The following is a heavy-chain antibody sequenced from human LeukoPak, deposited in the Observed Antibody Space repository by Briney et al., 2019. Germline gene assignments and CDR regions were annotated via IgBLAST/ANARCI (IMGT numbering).Heavy chain of an antibody. CDR1: GFTFGAYG. V-gene: IGHV3-49*03. Sequence: PGGSLRLSCAASGFTFGAYGMSWFRQAPGKGLEWVGFIRSKTYGGTAEYAASVKGRFTISRDDSKSIAYLQMNSLKAEDTAVYYCSRGLGSGNPVDIWGQGTTVTVS. D-gene: IGHD3-10*01. J-gene: IGHJ3*02. CDR3: SRGLGSGNPVDI. CDR2: IRSKTYGGTA.